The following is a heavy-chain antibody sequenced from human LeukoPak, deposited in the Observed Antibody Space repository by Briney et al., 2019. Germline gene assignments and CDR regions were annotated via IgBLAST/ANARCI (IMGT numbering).Heavy chain of an antibody. CDR3: ARDSVGTDAFNI. CDR1: GYSISSGYY. V-gene: IGHV4-38-2*02. Sequence: SETLSLTCTVSGYSISSGYYWGWIRQPPGKGLEWIGSIYHSGSTYYNPSLKSRVTISVDTSKNQFSLKLSSVTAADTAVYYCARDSVGTDAFNIWGQGTMVTVSS. J-gene: IGHJ3*02. D-gene: IGHD2-21*02. CDR2: IYHSGST.